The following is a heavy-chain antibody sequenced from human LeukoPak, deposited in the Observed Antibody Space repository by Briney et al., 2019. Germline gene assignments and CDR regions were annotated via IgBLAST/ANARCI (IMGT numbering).Heavy chain of an antibody. CDR3: VKGYCSSTSCRLDS. J-gene: IGHJ4*02. D-gene: IGHD2-2*01. Sequence: PGGSLRLSCSASGFTFSSFAFHWVRQAPGKGLEYVSAISSNGVSTYYADYVKGRFTISRDNSENTLYLQMSVRAEDTAVYYCVKGYCSSTSCRLDSWGQGTLVTVSS. V-gene: IGHV3-64D*06. CDR2: ISSNGVST. CDR1: GFTFSSFA.